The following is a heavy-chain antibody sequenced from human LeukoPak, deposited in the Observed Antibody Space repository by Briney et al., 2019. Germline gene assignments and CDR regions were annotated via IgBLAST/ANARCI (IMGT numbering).Heavy chain of an antibody. CDR3: ARGRPHGNDY. CDR1: GFIFSSDA. Sequence: GGSLRLSCAASGFIFSSDAMNWVRQAPGKGLVWVSRIASDGSSTTYADSVKGRFSISRDNAKNTLYLQMNSLRVEDTAVYYCARGRPHGNDYWGQGTLVTVSS. J-gene: IGHJ4*02. V-gene: IGHV3-74*01. D-gene: IGHD4-23*01. CDR2: IASDGSST.